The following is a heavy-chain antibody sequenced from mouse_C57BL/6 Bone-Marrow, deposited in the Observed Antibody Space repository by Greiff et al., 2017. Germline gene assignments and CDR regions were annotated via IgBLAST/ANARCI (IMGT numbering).Heavy chain of an antibody. J-gene: IGHJ4*01. CDR1: GYTFTDYN. Sequence: EVKLQESGPELVKPGASVKMSCKASGYTFTDYNMHWVKQSHGKSLEWIGYINPNNGGTSYNQKFKGKATLTVNKSSSTAYMELRSLTSEDSAVYYCARRIYYGYDGYAMDYWGQGTSVTVSS. V-gene: IGHV1-22*01. D-gene: IGHD2-2*01. CDR2: INPNNGGT. CDR3: ARRIYYGYDGYAMDY.